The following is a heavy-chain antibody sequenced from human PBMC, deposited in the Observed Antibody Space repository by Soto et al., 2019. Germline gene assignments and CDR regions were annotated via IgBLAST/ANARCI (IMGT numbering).Heavy chain of an antibody. CDR3: ARANAGTFDFVSVSPYAFDY. CDR2: ISSSRSYR. J-gene: IGHJ5*01. V-gene: IGHV3-21*01. Sequence: GGSLRLSCSVSGFIFSTYGMNGVRQSPGKGLEWVSSISSSRSYRYYADSVRGRFTISRDNAKELLFLQMNSLRAEDTAVYYCARANAGTFDFVSVSPYAFDYWGPGTQVTPSS. D-gene: IGHD3-3*01. CDR1: GFIFSTYG.